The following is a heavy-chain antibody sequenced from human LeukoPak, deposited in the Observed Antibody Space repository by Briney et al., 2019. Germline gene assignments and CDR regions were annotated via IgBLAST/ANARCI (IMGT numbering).Heavy chain of an antibody. CDR2: ISSSGSTI. CDR3: ATQGRSGILGI. D-gene: IGHD3-3*01. CDR1: GFTFSSYA. J-gene: IGHJ3*02. Sequence: GGSLRLSCTASGFTFSSYAMNWVRQAPGKGLEWVSYISSSGSTIYYADSVKGRFTISRDNAKNSLYLQMNSLRAEDTAVYYCATQGRSGILGIWGQGTMVTVSS. V-gene: IGHV3-48*03.